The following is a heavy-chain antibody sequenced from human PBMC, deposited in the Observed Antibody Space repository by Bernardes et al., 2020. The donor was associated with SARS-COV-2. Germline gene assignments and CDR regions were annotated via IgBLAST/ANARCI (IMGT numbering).Heavy chain of an antibody. CDR1: GGSISSGGYF. V-gene: IGHV4-31*03. J-gene: IGHJ6*02. CDR3: ARDLSCSGASCYSHYYYGMDV. Sequence: TLSLTCTVSGGSISSGGYFWNWIRQHPGKGLEWIGYIFFSGSTYYSPSLKSRVTISVDTSKNQFSLKLRSVTAADTAVYYCARDLSCSGASCYSHYYYGMDVWGQGTTVTVAS. CDR2: IFFSGST. D-gene: IGHD2-15*01.